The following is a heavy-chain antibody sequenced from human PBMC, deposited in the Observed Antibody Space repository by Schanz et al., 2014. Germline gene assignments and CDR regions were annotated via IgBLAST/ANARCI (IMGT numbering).Heavy chain of an antibody. CDR2: IVPNSGGT. J-gene: IGHJ6*02. D-gene: IGHD3-10*01. CDR1: GGTFSSDT. Sequence: QVHLVQSGAEVKKPGSSVKVSCKASGGTFSSDTFSWVRQAPGQGLEWMGRIVPNSGGTNYAQKFQGRVTITADKSTFTAYMELRNLRSDDTAVYYCARAKRFGDMDVWGQGTTVTVSS. V-gene: IGHV1-69*08. CDR3: ARAKRFGDMDV.